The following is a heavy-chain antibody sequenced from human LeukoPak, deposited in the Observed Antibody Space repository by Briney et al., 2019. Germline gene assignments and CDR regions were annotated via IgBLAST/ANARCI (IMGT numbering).Heavy chain of an antibody. Sequence: PSQTLSLTCTVSGGSISSGGYYWGWIRQHPGKGLEWIGYIYYSGSTYYNPSLKSRVTISVDTSKNQFSLKLSSVTAADTAVYYCARENGYGDYPDYWGQGTLVTVSS. D-gene: IGHD4-17*01. CDR1: GGSISSGGYY. CDR2: IYYSGST. J-gene: IGHJ4*02. V-gene: IGHV4-31*03. CDR3: ARENGYGDYPDY.